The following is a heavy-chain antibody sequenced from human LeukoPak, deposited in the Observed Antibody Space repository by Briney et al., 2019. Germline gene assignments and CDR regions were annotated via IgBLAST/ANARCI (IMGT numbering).Heavy chain of an antibody. J-gene: IGHJ4*02. Sequence: GGSLRLSCAASGFSFSDSGMHWVRQAPGKGLEWVAFIRYDGSDKYYADSVKGRFTISRDNSKNTLYLQMNSLRAEDTAVFYCAKGGARLHSYYFDYWGQGTLVTVSS. CDR1: GFSFSDSG. V-gene: IGHV3-30*02. CDR2: IRYDGSDK. D-gene: IGHD1-26*01. CDR3: AKGGARLHSYYFDY.